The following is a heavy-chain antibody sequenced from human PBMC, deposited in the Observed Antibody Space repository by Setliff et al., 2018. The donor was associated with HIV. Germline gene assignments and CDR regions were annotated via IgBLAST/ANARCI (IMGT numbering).Heavy chain of an antibody. D-gene: IGHD3-3*01. CDR2: IWYDGRNE. CDR3: AKDRSEITIFGVIISH. CDR1: GFTFDSYA. V-gene: IGHV3-33*06. J-gene: IGHJ1*01. Sequence: PVGSLRLSCAASGFTFDSYAMHWVRQAPGKGLEWVAVIWYDGRNEYYADSVKGRFTISRDNSKNTLYLQMNSLRAEDTAVYYCAKDRSEITIFGVIISHWGQGSLVTVSS.